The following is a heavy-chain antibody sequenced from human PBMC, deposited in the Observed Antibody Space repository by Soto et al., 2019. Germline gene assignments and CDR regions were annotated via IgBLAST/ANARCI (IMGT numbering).Heavy chain of an antibody. J-gene: IGHJ5*02. V-gene: IGHV4-34*01. Sequence: SETLSLTCAVYGGSFSGYYWSWIRQPPGKGLEWIGEINHSGSTNYNPSLKSRVTISVDTSKNQFSLKLSSVTAAGTAVYYCARGNRFLEWLLWAPNWFDPWGQGTLVTVSS. CDR2: INHSGST. D-gene: IGHD3-3*01. CDR1: GGSFSGYY. CDR3: ARGNRFLEWLLWAPNWFDP.